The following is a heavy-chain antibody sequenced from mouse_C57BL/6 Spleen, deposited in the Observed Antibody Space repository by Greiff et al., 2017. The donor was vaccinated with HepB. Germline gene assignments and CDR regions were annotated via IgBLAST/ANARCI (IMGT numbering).Heavy chain of an antibody. CDR2: ISYDGSN. Sequence: EVKLMESGPGLVKPSQSLSLTCSVTGYSITSGYYWNWIRQFPGNKLEWMGYISYDGSNNYNPSLKNRISITRDTSKNQFFLKLNSVTTEDTATYYCAIYDGYGYFDYWGQGTTLTVSS. V-gene: IGHV3-6*01. D-gene: IGHD2-3*01. J-gene: IGHJ2*01. CDR3: AIYDGYGYFDY. CDR1: GYSITSGYY.